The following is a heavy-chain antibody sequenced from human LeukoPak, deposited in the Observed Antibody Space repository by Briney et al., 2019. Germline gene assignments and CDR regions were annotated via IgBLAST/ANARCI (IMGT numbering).Heavy chain of an antibody. CDR1: GGSISSYY. J-gene: IGHJ4*02. CDR2: IYYSGST. D-gene: IGHD2-2*01. V-gene: IGHV4-59*01. CDR3: AREYCSSARCYFDD. Sequence: SETLSLTCSVSGGSISSYYWSWIRQPPGKGLEWIGYIYYSGSTDYNPSLKSRVTISVDTSKNQFSLKLSSVTAADTAVYYCAREYCSSARCYFDDWGQGTLVTVSS.